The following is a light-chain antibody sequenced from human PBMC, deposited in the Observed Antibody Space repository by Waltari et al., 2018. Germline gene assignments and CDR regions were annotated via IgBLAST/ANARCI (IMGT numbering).Light chain of an antibody. CDR3: QQSYSTFWT. J-gene: IGKJ1*01. CDR2: AAS. Sequence: DIQMTPPPSSLSAAVGDRVTITCRASQSISSYLNWYQQKPGKAPKLLIYAASSLQSGVPSRFSGSGSGTDFTLTISSLQPEDFATYYCQQSYSTFWTFGQGTKVEIK. V-gene: IGKV1-39*01. CDR1: QSISSY.